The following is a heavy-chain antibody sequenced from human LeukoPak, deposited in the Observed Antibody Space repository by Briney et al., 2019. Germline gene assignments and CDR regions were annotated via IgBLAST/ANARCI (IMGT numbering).Heavy chain of an antibody. D-gene: IGHD1-26*01. J-gene: IGHJ4*02. CDR1: GFTFSSYW. CDR2: MNLDGSEK. V-gene: IGHV3-7*03. Sequence: GGSLRLSCAASGFTFSSYWMSWARQAPGKGLEWVANMNLDGSEKYYVDSVKGRFTISRDNAKSSLYLQMNSLRGDDTAVYYCAKDVGKWESLHFFDYWGQGTLVTVSS. CDR3: AKDVGKWESLHFFDY.